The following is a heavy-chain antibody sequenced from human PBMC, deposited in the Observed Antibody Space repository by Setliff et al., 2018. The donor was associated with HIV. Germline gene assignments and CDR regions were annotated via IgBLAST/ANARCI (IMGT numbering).Heavy chain of an antibody. CDR3: ATDRILGYCSSTSCSNAFDI. Sequence: ASVKVSCKVSGYTLTELSMHWVRQAPGKGLEWMGGFDPEDGETIYAQKFQGRVTMTEDTSTDTAYMELSSLRSEETAVYYCATDRILGYCSSTSCSNAFDIWGQGTMVTVSS. J-gene: IGHJ3*02. V-gene: IGHV1-24*01. CDR1: GYTLTELS. D-gene: IGHD2-2*01. CDR2: FDPEDGET.